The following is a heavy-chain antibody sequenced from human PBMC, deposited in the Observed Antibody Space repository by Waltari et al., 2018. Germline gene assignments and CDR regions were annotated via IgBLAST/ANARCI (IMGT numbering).Heavy chain of an antibody. CDR1: GFTFSSYG. CDR3: ATRGYSYGYDY. J-gene: IGHJ4*02. CDR2: RRYDGSNK. D-gene: IGHD5-18*01. V-gene: IGHV3-30*02. Sequence: QVQLVESGGGVVQPGGSLRLSCAASGFTFSSYGMHWVRQAPGKGLEWVAVRRYDGSNKYYADSGKGRFTISRDNSKNTLYLQMNSLRAEDTAVYYCATRGYSYGYDYWGQGTLVTVSS.